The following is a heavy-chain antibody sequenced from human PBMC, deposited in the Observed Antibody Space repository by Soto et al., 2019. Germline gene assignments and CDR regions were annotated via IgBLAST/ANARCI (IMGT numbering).Heavy chain of an antibody. J-gene: IGHJ6*04. Sequence: KGLEWVAYISSSGMTIYYADSVKGRFTISRDNAENSLYLQMHSLRDEDTAIYFCAIIDEEHDNGYNVSDSAVRGNGTSVPVSP. CDR3: AIIDEEHDNGYNVSDSAV. V-gene: IGHV3-48*02. D-gene: IGHD5-18*01. CDR2: ISSSGMTI.